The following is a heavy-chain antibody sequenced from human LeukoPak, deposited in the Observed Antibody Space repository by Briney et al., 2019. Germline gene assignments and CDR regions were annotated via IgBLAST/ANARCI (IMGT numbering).Heavy chain of an antibody. CDR3: ARQAVTLLNYYYGMDV. Sequence: SETLSLTCTVSGGSISSSSYCWGWIRQPPGKGLEWIGSIYYSGSTYYNPSLKSRVTISVDTSKNQFSLKLSSVTAADTAVYYCARQAVTLLNYYYGMDVWGQGTTVTVSS. V-gene: IGHV4-39*01. J-gene: IGHJ6*02. D-gene: IGHD4-17*01. CDR1: GGSISSSSYC. CDR2: IYYSGST.